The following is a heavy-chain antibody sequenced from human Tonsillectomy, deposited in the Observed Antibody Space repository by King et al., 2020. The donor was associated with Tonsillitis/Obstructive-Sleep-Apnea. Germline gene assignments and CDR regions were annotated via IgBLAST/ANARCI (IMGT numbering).Heavy chain of an antibody. J-gene: IGHJ5*02. D-gene: IGHD4-17*01. V-gene: IGHV1-46*01. Sequence: QLVQSGAEVKKPGASVKVSCKASGYTFTSYYMHWVRQAPGQGLEWMGIINPSGGSTSYAQKFQGRVTMNRDRSTSTVYMELSSLRCEDTAVYYCARYHPDYCDSGNWFDPWGQGTLVTVSS. CDR2: INPSGGST. CDR3: ARYHPDYCDSGNWFDP. CDR1: GYTFTSYY.